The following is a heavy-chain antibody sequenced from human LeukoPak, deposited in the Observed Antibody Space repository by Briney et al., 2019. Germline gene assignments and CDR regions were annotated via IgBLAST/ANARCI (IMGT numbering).Heavy chain of an antibody. Sequence: ASVKVSCKASGGTFSSYAISWVRQAPGQGLEWMGRIIPIFGIANYAQKFQGRVTITADKSTSTAYMELSSLRSEDTAVYYCARDSVVVVVAATPDSLNWFDPWGQGTLVTVSS. CDR2: IIPIFGIA. CDR3: ARDSVVVVVAATPDSLNWFDP. V-gene: IGHV1-69*04. CDR1: GGTFSSYA. J-gene: IGHJ5*02. D-gene: IGHD2-15*01.